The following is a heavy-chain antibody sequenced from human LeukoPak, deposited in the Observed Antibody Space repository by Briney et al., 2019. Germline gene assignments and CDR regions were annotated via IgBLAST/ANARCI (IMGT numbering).Heavy chain of an antibody. J-gene: IGHJ3*02. D-gene: IGHD3-22*01. V-gene: IGHV4-59*01. CDR1: GASISSSY. CDR2: IYYSGST. Sequence: SETLSLTCTVSGASISSSYWSWVRQPPGKRLEWIGFIYYSGSTNSNPSPKSRVTISADTSKNQFSLKLSSVTAADTAVYYCVRGNYDNRGYSNAFDIWGQGAMVTVSS. CDR3: VRGNYDNRGYSNAFDI.